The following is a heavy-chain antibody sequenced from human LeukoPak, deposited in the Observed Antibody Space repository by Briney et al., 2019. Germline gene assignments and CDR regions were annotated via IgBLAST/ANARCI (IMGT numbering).Heavy chain of an antibody. J-gene: IGHJ6*03. Sequence: SETLSLTCTVSGGSISSRSYYWGWIRQPPGTGLEWIASVHYSGSTYYNPSLKSRVTISIDTSKNQFSLKPTSVTAADTAVYFCARQLYVSGSYYAPMDVWGKGTTVMISS. D-gene: IGHD3-10*01. CDR3: ARQLYVSGSYYAPMDV. V-gene: IGHV4-39*01. CDR1: GGSISSRSYY. CDR2: VHYSGST.